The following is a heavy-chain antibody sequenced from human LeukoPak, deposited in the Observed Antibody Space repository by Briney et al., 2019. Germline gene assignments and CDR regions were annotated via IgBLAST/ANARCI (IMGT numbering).Heavy chain of an antibody. Sequence: QTGGSLRLSCAASGFAFDDYAMHWVRQAPGKGLEWVSGISWNSGSIGYADSVKGRFTISRDNAKNSLYLQMNSLRAEDTALYYCAKDGPSIAAAGIWGYNWFDPWGQGTLVTVSS. CDR1: GFAFDDYA. CDR3: AKDGPSIAAAGIWGYNWFDP. V-gene: IGHV3-9*01. J-gene: IGHJ5*02. CDR2: ISWNSGSI. D-gene: IGHD6-13*01.